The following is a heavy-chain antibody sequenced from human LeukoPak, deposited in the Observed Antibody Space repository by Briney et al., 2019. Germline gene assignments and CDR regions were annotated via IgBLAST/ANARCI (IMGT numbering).Heavy chain of an antibody. CDR3: ARGRGDSSSWYFDY. D-gene: IGHD6-13*01. V-gene: IGHV3-7*01. J-gene: IGHJ4*02. CDR2: VKQDGSEK. Sequence: QPGGSLRLSCAASGFTFSNFWMTWVRQAPGKGLEWVANVKQDGSEKSCVDSVKGRFTISRDNAKNSLYLQMNSLRVEDTAVYYCARGRGDSSSWYFDYWGQGTLVTVSS. CDR1: GFTFSNFW.